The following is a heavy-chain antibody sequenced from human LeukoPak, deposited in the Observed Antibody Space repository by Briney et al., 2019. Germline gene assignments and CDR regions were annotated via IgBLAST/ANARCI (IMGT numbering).Heavy chain of an antibody. CDR3: VKESGFMVAPNSAFDI. J-gene: IGHJ3*02. CDR2: ISRNGGST. CDR1: GFTFNSYP. Sequence: GGSLRLSCSAPGFTFNSYPVHWVRQAPGKGLEYGSGISRNGGSTYYADPVKGRFTISRDNSKNTLYLQMSSLRAEDTAVYYCVKESGFMVAPNSAFDIWGQGTMVTVSS. D-gene: IGHD4/OR15-4a*01. V-gene: IGHV3-64D*06.